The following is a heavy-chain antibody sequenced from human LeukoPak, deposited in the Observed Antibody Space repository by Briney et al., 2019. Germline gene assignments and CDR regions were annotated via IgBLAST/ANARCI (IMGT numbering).Heavy chain of an antibody. CDR2: IKQAGSEK. Sequence: GGSLRLSCAASGFTFSSYWMSWVRQAPGKGLEWAANIKQAGSEKYYVDSVKGRFTISRDNAKNSLYLQMNSLRAEDTAVYYCARVRCSGASCYFDSWGQGTVVTVSS. CDR3: ARVRCSGASCYFDS. CDR1: GFTFSSYW. V-gene: IGHV3-7*01. J-gene: IGHJ4*02. D-gene: IGHD2-15*01.